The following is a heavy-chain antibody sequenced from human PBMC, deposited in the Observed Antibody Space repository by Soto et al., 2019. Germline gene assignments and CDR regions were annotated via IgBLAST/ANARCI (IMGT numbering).Heavy chain of an antibody. J-gene: IGHJ4*02. CDR2: ISAYNGNT. CDR1: GCTFTSYG. V-gene: IGHV1-18*01. D-gene: IGHD5-12*01. CDR3: ARVPDSGYDSEYYFDY. Sequence: ASVKVSCKASGCTFTSYGISWVRQAPGQGLEWMGWISAYNGNTNYAQKLQGRVTMTTDTSTSTAYMELRSLRSDDTAVYYCARVPDSGYDSEYYFDYWGQGTLVTVSS.